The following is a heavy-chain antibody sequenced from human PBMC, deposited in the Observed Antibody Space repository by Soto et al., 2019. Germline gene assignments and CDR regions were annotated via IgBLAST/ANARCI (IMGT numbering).Heavy chain of an antibody. D-gene: IGHD6-13*01. J-gene: IGHJ4*02. CDR1: GGSFTSNNW. CDR2: IYRTGST. V-gene: IGHV4-4*02. CDR3: ARYRREAVAGYTLDN. Sequence: PSETLSLTCAVSGGSFTSNNWWTWVRQPPGQGLEWIGEIYRTGSTNYNQSLKSRVTISEDTSKSQFSLKVNSMTAADTAVYYCARYRREAVAGYTLDNWGQGMLVTVSS.